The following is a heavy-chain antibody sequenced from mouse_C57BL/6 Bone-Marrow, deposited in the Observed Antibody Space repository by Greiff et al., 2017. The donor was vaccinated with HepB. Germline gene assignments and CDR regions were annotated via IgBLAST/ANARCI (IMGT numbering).Heavy chain of an antibody. CDR1: GYTFTDYN. V-gene: IGHV1-18*01. CDR3: ARPPMRVRRRPRWYFDV. Sequence: VQLRQSGPELVKPGASVKIPCKASGYTFTDYNMDWVKQSHGKSLEWIGDINPNNGGTIYNQKFKGKATLTVDKSSSTAYMELRSLTSEDTAVYYCARPPMRVRRRPRWYFDVWGTGTTVTVSS. J-gene: IGHJ1*03. D-gene: IGHD2-14*01. CDR2: INPNNGGT.